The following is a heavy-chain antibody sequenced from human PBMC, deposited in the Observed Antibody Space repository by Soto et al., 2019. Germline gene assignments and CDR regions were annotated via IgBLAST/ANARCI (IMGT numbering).Heavy chain of an antibody. D-gene: IGHD3-3*01. Sequence: QVQLMQPGAEVMKPGASMTVSCKASGDTFSRHYVHWVRQAPGQGLEWMGRINPGYGDTTYSEEFQGRVTMTRETSTNTVYMDLSSLSSDDTAVYYCATRVKGDFDVWGQGTTVVVS. CDR1: GDTFSRHY. V-gene: IGHV1-46*03. CDR3: ATRVKGDFDV. J-gene: IGHJ6*01. CDR2: INPGYGDT.